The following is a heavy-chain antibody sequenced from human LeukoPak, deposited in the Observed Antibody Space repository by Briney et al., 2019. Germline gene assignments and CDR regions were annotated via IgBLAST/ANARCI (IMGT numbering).Heavy chain of an antibody. Sequence: GGSLKLSCATSGFTFTTFWMHWVRQAPGKGLVWVSRINHDGSSTNYADSVKGRFTISRDNAKNKVYLQMNSLRAEDTAVCYCVRDWGYDSSGYWQKYFDTWGQGTLDNVYS. V-gene: IGHV3-74*01. D-gene: IGHD3-22*01. CDR2: INHDGSST. CDR3: VRDWGYDSSGYWQKYFDT. J-gene: IGHJ4*02. CDR1: GFTFTTFW.